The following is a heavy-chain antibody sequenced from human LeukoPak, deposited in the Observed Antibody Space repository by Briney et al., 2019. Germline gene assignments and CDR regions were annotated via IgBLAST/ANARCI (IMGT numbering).Heavy chain of an antibody. D-gene: IGHD1-26*01. V-gene: IGHV3-23*01. CDR1: GFTFSSYA. CDR3: AKDREWELLDSVAIDY. CDR2: ISGSGGST. Sequence: VGSLRLSCAASGFTFSSYAMSWVRQAPGKGLEWVSAISGSGGSTYYADSVKGRFAISRDNSKNTLYLQMNSLRAEDTAVYYCAKDREWELLDSVAIDYWGQGTLVTVSS. J-gene: IGHJ4*02.